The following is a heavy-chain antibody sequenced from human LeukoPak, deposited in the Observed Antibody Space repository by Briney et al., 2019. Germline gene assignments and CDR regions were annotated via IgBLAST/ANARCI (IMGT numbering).Heavy chain of an antibody. Sequence: ASVQVSCKASGYTFTGYYIHWVRQAPGQGLEWMGWMNPSSGDTSYAQKFQGRVTMTRDTSISTAYMELTRLRSDDSAVYYCAREPGDGGYDYFDYWGQGSLVTVSS. V-gene: IGHV1-2*02. CDR2: MNPSSGDT. D-gene: IGHD5-12*01. CDR1: GYTFTGYY. J-gene: IGHJ4*02. CDR3: AREPGDGGYDYFDY.